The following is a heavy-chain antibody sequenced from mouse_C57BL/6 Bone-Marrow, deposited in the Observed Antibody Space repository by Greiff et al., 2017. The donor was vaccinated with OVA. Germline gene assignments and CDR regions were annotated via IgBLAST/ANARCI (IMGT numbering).Heavy chain of an antibody. Sequence: QVQLQQSGAELVKPGASVKLSCKASGYTFTSYWMHWVKQRPGQGLEWIGMIHPNSGSTNYNEKFKSKATLTVDKSSSTAYMQLSSLTSEDSAVYYCARLGPRYFDVWGTGTTVTVSS. V-gene: IGHV1-64*01. D-gene: IGHD4-1*01. J-gene: IGHJ1*03. CDR3: ARLGPRYFDV. CDR2: IHPNSGST. CDR1: GYTFTSYW.